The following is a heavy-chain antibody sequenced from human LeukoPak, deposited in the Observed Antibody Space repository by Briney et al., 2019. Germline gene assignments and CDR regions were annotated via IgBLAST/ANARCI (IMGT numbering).Heavy chain of an antibody. CDR1: GFTFSSYG. CDR3: AKDCWPKYSSIGLDY. D-gene: IGHD6-13*01. CDR2: IRYDGSNK. V-gene: IGHV3-30*02. Sequence: PGGSLRLSCAASGFTFSSYGMHWVRQAPGKGLEWVAFIRYDGSNKYYADSVKGRFTISRDNSKNTLYLQMNSLRAEDTAVYYCAKDCWPKYSSIGLDYWGQGTLVTVSS. J-gene: IGHJ4*02.